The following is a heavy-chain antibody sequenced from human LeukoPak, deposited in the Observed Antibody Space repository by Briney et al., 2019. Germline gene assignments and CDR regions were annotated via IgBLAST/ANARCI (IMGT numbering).Heavy chain of an antibody. CDR2: IVVGSGNT. D-gene: IGHD1-26*01. V-gene: IGHV1-58*02. CDR3: AAGIIVGAPSDY. CDR1: GYTFTSYA. Sequence: EASVKVSCKASGYTFTSYAMHWVRQARGQRLEWIGWIVVGSGNTNYAQKFQERVTITRDMSTSTAYMELSSLRSEDTAVYYCAAGIIVGAPSDYWGQGTLVTVSS. J-gene: IGHJ4*02.